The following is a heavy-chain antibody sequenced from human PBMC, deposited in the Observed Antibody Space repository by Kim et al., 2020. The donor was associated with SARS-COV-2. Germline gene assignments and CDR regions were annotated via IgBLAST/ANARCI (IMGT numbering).Heavy chain of an antibody. CDR3: AKDVSNYYGSGSYYDP. Sequence: PSLKSRVPISVDTSKNQFSLRLSSVTAADTAVYYCAKDVSNYYGSGSYYDPWGQGTLVTASS. D-gene: IGHD3-10*01. J-gene: IGHJ5*02. V-gene: IGHV4-59*01.